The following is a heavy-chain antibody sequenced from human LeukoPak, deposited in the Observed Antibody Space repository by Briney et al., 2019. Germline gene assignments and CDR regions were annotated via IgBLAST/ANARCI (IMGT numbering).Heavy chain of an antibody. V-gene: IGHV1-2*02. J-gene: IGHJ4*01. Sequence: GASVKVSCKTSGYTFSDYYIHWVRQAPGQGLEWMGWMKPESGKTGTAQRFQGRVTLTRDTSTSTAYMEVTRLTSDDTAIYYCAGDKNPTAFDYWGQGTLVTVSP. CDR2: MKPESGKT. CDR3: AGDKNPTAFDY. CDR1: GYTFSDYY.